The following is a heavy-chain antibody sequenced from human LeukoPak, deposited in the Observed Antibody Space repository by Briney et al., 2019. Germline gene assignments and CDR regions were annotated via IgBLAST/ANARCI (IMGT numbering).Heavy chain of an antibody. CDR3: AKDLGETMVRGGPSDRMDV. D-gene: IGHD3-10*01. J-gene: IGHJ6*02. CDR2: ISGSGGST. CDR1: GFTFSGYA. V-gene: IGHV3-23*01. Sequence: PGGSLRLSCAASGFTFSGYAMSWVRQAPGKGLEWVSAISGSGGSTYYADSVKGRFTISRDNSKNTLYLQMNSLRAEDTAVYYCAKDLGETMVRGGPSDRMDVWGQGTTVTVSS.